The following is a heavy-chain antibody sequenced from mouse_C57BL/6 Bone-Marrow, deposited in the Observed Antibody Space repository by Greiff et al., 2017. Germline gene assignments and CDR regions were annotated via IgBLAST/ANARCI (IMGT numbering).Heavy chain of an antibody. CDR2: IHPNSGST. Sequence: VQLQQSGAELVKPGASVKLSCTASGFNIKDYYMHWVKQRPGQGLEWIGMIHPNSGSTNYNEKFKSKATLTVDKSSSTAYMQLSSLTSEDSAVYYCARAYDYDAMDYWGQGTSVTVSS. D-gene: IGHD6-5*01. V-gene: IGHV1-64*01. J-gene: IGHJ4*01. CDR3: ARAYDYDAMDY. CDR1: GFNIKDYY.